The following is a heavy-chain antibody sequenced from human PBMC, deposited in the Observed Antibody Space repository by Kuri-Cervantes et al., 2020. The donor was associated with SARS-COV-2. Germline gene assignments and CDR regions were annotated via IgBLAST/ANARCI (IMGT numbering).Heavy chain of an antibody. Sequence: ASVKVSCKASGYTFTSYYMHWVRQAPGQGLEWMGIINPSGGSTSYAQKFQGRVTMTRDTSTSTVYMGLSSLRSEDTAVYYCARPPSNGDYDGWFDYWGQGTLVTVSS. CDR1: GYTFTSYY. V-gene: IGHV1-46*01. CDR3: ARPPSNGDYDGWFDY. D-gene: IGHD4-17*01. J-gene: IGHJ4*02. CDR2: INPSGGST.